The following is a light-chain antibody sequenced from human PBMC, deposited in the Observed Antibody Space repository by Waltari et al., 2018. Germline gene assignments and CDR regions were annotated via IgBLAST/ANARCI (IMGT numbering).Light chain of an antibody. V-gene: IGLV6-57*01. CDR2: EDN. CDR3: QSDYISHWV. J-gene: IGLJ3*02. CDR1: SGSIASNY. Sequence: NFVLPQPHSVSESPGKTVTFSCTRSSGSIASNYVQLYQQRPGSSPTTMNYEDNLRPSGGPDRFSGSIDSASNRAFTTISRLNTEDATYYCRQSDYISHWVFGGGTKLTVL.